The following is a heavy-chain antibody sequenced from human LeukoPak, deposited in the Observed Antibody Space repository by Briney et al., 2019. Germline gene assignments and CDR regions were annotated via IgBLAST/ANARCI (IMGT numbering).Heavy chain of an antibody. CDR2: IESNGGDK. CDR1: GFSFIYW. Sequence: GGSLRLSCAASGFSFIYWMSWIHQTPGKGLEYVANIESNGGDKYYVDSVKGRFTISRDNAKNSLYLQMNSLRAEDTAVYYCASAVGGSSVDYWGQGTLVTVSS. CDR3: ASAVGGSSVDY. V-gene: IGHV3-7*01. J-gene: IGHJ4*02. D-gene: IGHD3-10*01.